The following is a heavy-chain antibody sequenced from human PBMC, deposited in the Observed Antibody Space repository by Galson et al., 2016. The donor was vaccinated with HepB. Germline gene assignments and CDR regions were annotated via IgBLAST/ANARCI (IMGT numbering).Heavy chain of an antibody. V-gene: IGHV3-9*01. CDR3: AKHMGQQHKVRIGRIDH. Sequence: SLRLSCAASGFSFDDFFLHWVRQRPGQGLEWVSGISWNSAETHYADSVRGRFTISRDNAKKSLYLEMDNLKPEDTATYYCAKHMGQQHKVRIGRIDHWGQRTLVTVAS. CDR1: GFSFDDFF. D-gene: IGHD1/OR15-1a*01. J-gene: IGHJ5*02. CDR2: ISWNSAET.